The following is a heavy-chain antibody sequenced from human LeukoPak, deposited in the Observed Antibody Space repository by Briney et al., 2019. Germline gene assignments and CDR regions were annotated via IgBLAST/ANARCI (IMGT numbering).Heavy chain of an antibody. CDR1: GYSISSGYY. CDR2: VYHSGST. CDR3: ARDLGIVVVPAAPGAFDI. D-gene: IGHD2-2*01. V-gene: IGHV4-38-2*02. J-gene: IGHJ3*02. Sequence: SETLSLTCTVSGYSISSGYYWGWIRQPPGKGLEWIGSVYHSGSTYYNPSLKSRVTISIDTSKNQVSLKLDSVTAADTAVYYCARDLGIVVVPAAPGAFDIWGQGTMVTVSS.